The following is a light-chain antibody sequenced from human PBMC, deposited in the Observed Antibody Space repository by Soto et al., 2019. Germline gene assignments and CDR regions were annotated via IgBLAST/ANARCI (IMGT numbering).Light chain of an antibody. CDR2: KAS. J-gene: IGKJ1*01. V-gene: IGKV1-5*03. CDR1: QSIGSW. CDR3: QQYGSYSPWT. Sequence: DIQMTQSPSTLSASVGDRVTITCRASQSIGSWLAWYQQKPGKAPKLLIYKASSLESGVPSRFSGSGSGTEFTLDLSSLQPDDFASYYCQQYGSYSPWTFGQGTKVEIK.